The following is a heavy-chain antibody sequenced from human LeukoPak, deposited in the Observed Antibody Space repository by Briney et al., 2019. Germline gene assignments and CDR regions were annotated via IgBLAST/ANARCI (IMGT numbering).Heavy chain of an antibody. CDR3: ARGGPPDPYGMDV. D-gene: IGHD1-14*01. Sequence: PGGSLRLSCAASGFTVITNYMSWVRQAPGKGLEWVSTIYSGASTYYADSVEGRFILSRDISRNTLYLQMNSLRADDTAVYYCARGGPPDPYGMDVWGQGTTVTVSS. CDR2: IYSGAST. CDR1: GFTVITNY. J-gene: IGHJ6*02. V-gene: IGHV3-66*01.